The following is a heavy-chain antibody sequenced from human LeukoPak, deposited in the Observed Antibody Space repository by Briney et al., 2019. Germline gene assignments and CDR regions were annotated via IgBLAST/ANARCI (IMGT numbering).Heavy chain of an antibody. J-gene: IGHJ4*02. V-gene: IGHV4-34*01. CDR3: ARAQYPVSGWLRY. Sequence: PSETLSFTCAVYGGSFSGYYWSWIRQPPGKGLEWIGEINHSGSTNYNPSLKSRVTISVDTSKNQFSLKLSSVTAADTAVYYCARAQYPVSGWLRYWGQGTLVTVSS. CDR2: INHSGST. CDR1: GGSFSGYY. D-gene: IGHD5-12*01.